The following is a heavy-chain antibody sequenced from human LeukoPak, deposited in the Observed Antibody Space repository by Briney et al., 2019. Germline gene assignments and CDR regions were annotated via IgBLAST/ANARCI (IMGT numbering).Heavy chain of an antibody. CDR1: GFTFCSYA. D-gene: IGHD3/OR15-3a*01. Sequence: GGSLRLSCAASGFTFCSYAMHWVRQAPGKGLEWVAVISYDGSNKYYADSVKGRFTISRDNSKNTLYLQMNSLRAEDTAVYYCAKDGGYLDWASWAFDIWGQGTMVTVSS. CDR2: ISYDGSNK. J-gene: IGHJ3*02. CDR3: AKDGGYLDWASWAFDI. V-gene: IGHV3-30*04.